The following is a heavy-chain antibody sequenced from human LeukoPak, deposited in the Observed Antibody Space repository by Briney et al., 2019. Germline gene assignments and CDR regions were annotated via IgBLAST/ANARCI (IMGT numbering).Heavy chain of an antibody. D-gene: IGHD3-16*01. CDR1: GYTFSDHY. V-gene: IGHV1-2*02. CDR2: INPNSGGT. Sequence: GASVKVSCKASGYTFSDHYMHWMRQAPGQGPEWMGWINPNSGGTNFAQKFQGRMTMTRDTSISTTYLDLSSLRSDDTAVYYCARVAKLGARFGWYLDLWGRGTLVTVSS. CDR3: ARVAKLGARFGWYLDL. J-gene: IGHJ2*01.